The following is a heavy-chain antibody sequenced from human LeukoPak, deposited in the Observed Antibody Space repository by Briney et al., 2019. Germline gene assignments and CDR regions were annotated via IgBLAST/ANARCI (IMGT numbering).Heavy chain of an antibody. V-gene: IGHV3-48*04. CDR3: ARCTTGKTFGSLREIKKSREIDY. Sequence: GGSLRLSCAASGFNFSTYSMNWVRQAPGKGLEWVSYISRGSSAIYYADSVKGRFTISRDNAKNSLFLQMNSLRGEDTAIYYCARCTTGKTFGSLREIKKSREIDYWGQGTLVTVSS. D-gene: IGHD1-1*01. CDR1: GFNFSTYS. J-gene: IGHJ4*02. CDR2: ISRGSSAI.